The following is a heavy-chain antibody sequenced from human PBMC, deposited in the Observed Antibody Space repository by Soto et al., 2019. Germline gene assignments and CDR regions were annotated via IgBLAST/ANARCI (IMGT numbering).Heavy chain of an antibody. V-gene: IGHV4-4*02. CDR1: GDAISSNNW. CDR3: ARSSIEPRLFMYPFDS. Sequence: PSETLSLTCAVSGDAISSNNWWTGVLQPPGKGLEWIGEIYYDGNTYYNPSLKSRVTISLDTSKNLFSLRLNSVTAADTAVYYCARSSIEPRLFMYPFDSWGQGTLVTVSS. J-gene: IGHJ4*02. CDR2: IYYDGNT. D-gene: IGHD6-6*01.